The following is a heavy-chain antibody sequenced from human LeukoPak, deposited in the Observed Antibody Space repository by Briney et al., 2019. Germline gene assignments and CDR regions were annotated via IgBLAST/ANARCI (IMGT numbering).Heavy chain of an antibody. Sequence: GGSLRLSCAASGFTFSSYGMHWGRQAPGKGLGWGAFIRYDGSNKYYADSVKGRFTISRDNSKNTLYLQMNSLRAEDTAVYYCATRYSSSVGFANNWFDHWGQGTLVTVSS. CDR2: IRYDGSNK. CDR3: ATRYSSSVGFANNWFDH. J-gene: IGHJ5*02. D-gene: IGHD6-6*01. V-gene: IGHV3-30*02. CDR1: GFTFSSYG.